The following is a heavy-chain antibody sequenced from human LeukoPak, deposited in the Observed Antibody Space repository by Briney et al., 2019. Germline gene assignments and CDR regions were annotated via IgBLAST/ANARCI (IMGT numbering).Heavy chain of an antibody. D-gene: IGHD3-22*01. Sequence: GGSLRLSCAASGFTFSSYSMNWVRQAPGKGLEWVSSISSSSSYIYYADSVKGRFTISRDNAKNSLYLQMNSLRAEDTAVYYCARRCYDSSGYYLYYFDYWGQGTLVAVSS. CDR1: GFTFSSYS. CDR3: ARRCYDSSGYYLYYFDY. J-gene: IGHJ4*02. CDR2: ISSSSSYI. V-gene: IGHV3-21*04.